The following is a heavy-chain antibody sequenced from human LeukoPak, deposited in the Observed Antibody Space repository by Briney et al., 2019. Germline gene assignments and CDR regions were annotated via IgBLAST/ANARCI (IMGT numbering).Heavy chain of an antibody. V-gene: IGHV1-18*01. D-gene: IGHD3-22*01. CDR3: VRSTTRYYCDSSGYFDY. CDR2: ISAYNGNT. CDR1: GYTFTSYG. Sequence: ASVKVSCKASGYTFTSYGISWVRQAPGQGLEWMGWISAYNGNTNYAQKLQGRVTMTTDTSTSTAYMELRSLRSDDTAVYYCVRSTTRYYCDSSGYFDYWGQGTLVTVSS. J-gene: IGHJ4*02.